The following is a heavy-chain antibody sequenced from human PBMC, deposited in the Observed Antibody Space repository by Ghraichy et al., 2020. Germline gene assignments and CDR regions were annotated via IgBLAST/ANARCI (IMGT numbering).Heavy chain of an antibody. CDR1: GFNFSDFA. CDR3: ARNEDIAAPGSEGYFDY. Sequence: GGSLRLSCAASGFNFSDFAMHWVRQAPGRGLEWVAVISNDGNKKYYADSVKGRFTISRDNSKNTLYLQMNSLRPEDTAVYYCARNEDIAAPGSEGYFDYWGQGTLVTVSS. J-gene: IGHJ4*02. D-gene: IGHD6-13*01. CDR2: ISNDGNKK. V-gene: IGHV3-30*14.